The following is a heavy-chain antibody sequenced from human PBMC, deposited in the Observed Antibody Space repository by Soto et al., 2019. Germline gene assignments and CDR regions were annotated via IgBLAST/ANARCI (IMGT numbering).Heavy chain of an antibody. CDR1: GGTFSSYT. D-gene: IGHD6-13*01. Sequence: GASVKVSCKASGGTFSSYTISWVRQAPGQGLEWMGRIIPIFGIANYAQKFQGGVTITADKSTSTAYMELSSLRSEDTAVYYCARMGNSSSWYYYYYYMDVWGKGTTVTVSS. CDR3: ARMGNSSSWYYYYYYMDV. J-gene: IGHJ6*03. V-gene: IGHV1-69*02. CDR2: IIPIFGIA.